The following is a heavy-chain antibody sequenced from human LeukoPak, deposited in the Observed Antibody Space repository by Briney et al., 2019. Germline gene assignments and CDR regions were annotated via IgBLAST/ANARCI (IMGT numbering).Heavy chain of an antibody. V-gene: IGHV1-69-2*01. Sequence: ATVKISCKTSGYTFADYYIHWVQQAPGKGLQWMGRIDPADGRTKFSEKFQVRVTITADTSTDTAYMELSSLRSDDTAVYYCARDTSITSALWGQGTLVTVSS. J-gene: IGHJ4*02. D-gene: IGHD1-14*01. CDR3: ARDTSITSAL. CDR1: GYTFADYY. CDR2: IDPADGRT.